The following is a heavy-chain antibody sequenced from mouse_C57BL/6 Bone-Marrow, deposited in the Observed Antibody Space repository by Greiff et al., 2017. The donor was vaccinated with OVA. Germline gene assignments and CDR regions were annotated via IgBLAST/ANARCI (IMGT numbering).Heavy chain of an antibody. J-gene: IGHJ1*03. CDR1: GYSITSGYY. Sequence: EVKLMESGPGLVKPSQSLSLTCSVTGYSITSGYYWNWIRQFPGNKLEWMGYISYDGSNNYNPSLKNRISITRDTSKNQFFLKLNSVTTEDTATYYCARNWDVWYFDVWGTGTTVTVSS. D-gene: IGHD4-1*01. CDR2: ISYDGSN. CDR3: ARNWDVWYFDV. V-gene: IGHV3-6*01.